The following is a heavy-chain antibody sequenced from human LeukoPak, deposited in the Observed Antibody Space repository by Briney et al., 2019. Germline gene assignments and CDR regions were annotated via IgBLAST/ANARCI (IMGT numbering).Heavy chain of an antibody. D-gene: IGHD3-10*01. J-gene: IGHJ5*02. CDR2: INHSGST. CDR1: GGSFSGYY. V-gene: IGHV4-34*01. CDR3: ARGDRGYYGSSWFDP. Sequence: SETLSLTCAVYGGSFSGYYWSWIRQPPGKGLEWIGEINHSGSTNYNPSLKSRVTIPVDTSKNQFSLKLSSVTAADTAVYYCARGDRGYYGSSWFDPWGQGTLVTVSS.